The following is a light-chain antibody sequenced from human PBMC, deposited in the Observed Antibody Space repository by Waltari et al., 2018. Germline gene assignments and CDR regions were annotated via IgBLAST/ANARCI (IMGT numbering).Light chain of an antibody. CDR1: SNDVGGYGY. V-gene: IGLV2-14*01. Sequence: QSALTQPASVSGSPGQSITISCTGTSNDVGGYGYVSWYQQYPGKPPKLIIYEVSYRPSGISTRFSGSKSGNTASLTISGLQADDEADYYCSSHTSTVPHVFGTGTRVTVV. CDR2: EVS. J-gene: IGLJ1*01. CDR3: SSHTSTVPHV.